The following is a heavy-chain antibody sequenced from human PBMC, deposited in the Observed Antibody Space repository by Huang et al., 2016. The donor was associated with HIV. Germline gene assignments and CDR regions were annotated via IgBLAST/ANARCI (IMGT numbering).Heavy chain of an antibody. CDR2: ISSGSSTI. CDR1: GFSFSSHT. J-gene: IGHJ1*01. Sequence: EVQLVESGGGLVQPGGSLRLSCAAFGFSFSSHTMSWVRQAPGKGREWISYISSGSSTIYYADAVKGRFTIARNNAKNSVFLQMGSLRVDDTAVYYCTRSGAYDYNLGSYLHYWGQGTTVIVSP. D-gene: IGHD3-16*01. CDR3: TRSGAYDYNLGSYLHY. V-gene: IGHV3-48*01.